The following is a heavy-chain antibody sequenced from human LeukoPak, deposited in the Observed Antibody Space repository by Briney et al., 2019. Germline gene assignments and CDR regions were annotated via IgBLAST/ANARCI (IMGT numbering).Heavy chain of an antibody. Sequence: ASETLSLTCTVSGGSINNCYWNWIRQPPGKGLEWIGYVYYSGSASYNPSLKSRVTISVDTSKSQFSLRLSSVTAADTAVYYCARGGGYSSSWSYWGQGTLVTVSS. CDR1: GGSINNCY. CDR2: VYYSGSA. V-gene: IGHV4-59*01. CDR3: ARGGGYSSSWSY. D-gene: IGHD6-13*01. J-gene: IGHJ4*02.